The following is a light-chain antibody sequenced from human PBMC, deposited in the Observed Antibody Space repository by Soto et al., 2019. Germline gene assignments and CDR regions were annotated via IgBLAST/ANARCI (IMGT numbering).Light chain of an antibody. V-gene: IGLV2-23*01. CDR3: CSYAVGSTVV. CDR1: SSDVGSYNL. CDR2: EGS. J-gene: IGLJ2*01. Sequence: QSALTQPASVSGSLGQSITISCTGTSSDVGSYNLVSWHQQHPGKAPKLMIYEGSKRPSGVSHRFSGSKSGNTASLTISGLQAEDEADYYCCSYAVGSTVVFGGGTKLAVL.